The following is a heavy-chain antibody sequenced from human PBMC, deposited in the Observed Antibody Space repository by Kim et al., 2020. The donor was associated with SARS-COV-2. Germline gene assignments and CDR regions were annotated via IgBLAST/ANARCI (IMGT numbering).Heavy chain of an antibody. V-gene: IGHV4-39*01. CDR3: ARHDDYGDYEANWYFDL. Sequence: SETLSLTCTVSGGSISSSSYYWGWIRQPPGKGLEWIGSIYYSGSTYYNPSLKSRVTISVDTSKNQFSLKLSSVTAADTAVYYCARHDDYGDYEANWYFDLWGRGTLVTVSS. J-gene: IGHJ2*01. CDR2: IYYSGST. D-gene: IGHD4-17*01. CDR1: GGSISSSSYY.